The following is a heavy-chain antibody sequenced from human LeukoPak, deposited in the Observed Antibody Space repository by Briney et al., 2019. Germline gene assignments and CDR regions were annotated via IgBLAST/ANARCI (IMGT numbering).Heavy chain of an antibody. J-gene: IGHJ4*02. CDR3: AREMHPAAAVDY. CDR1: GFIFSSHW. Sequence: QSGGSLRLSCAASGFIFSSHWMSWVRQAPGKGLEWVASIKQDGSEKFYVGSVKGRFTISKDNAKNSLYLQMNSLRAEDTAVYYCAREMHPAAAVDYWGQGTLVTVSS. V-gene: IGHV3-7*03. CDR2: IKQDGSEK. D-gene: IGHD6-13*01.